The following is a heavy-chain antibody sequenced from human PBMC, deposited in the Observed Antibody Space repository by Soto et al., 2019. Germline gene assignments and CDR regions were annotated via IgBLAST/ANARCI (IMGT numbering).Heavy chain of an antibody. CDR3: AITAGSGYGLDY. CDR1: GYSFTSYW. D-gene: IGHD5-12*01. V-gene: IGHV5-51*01. CDR2: MYPGDSDT. J-gene: IGHJ4*02. Sequence: PGESLKISCKGSGYSFTSYWIVWVRQMPGKGLEWMGIMYPGDSDTRYSPSFQGQVTISADRSISTAYLRWSSLRDSDSAMYYCAITAGSGYGLDYWGQGTLVTVSS.